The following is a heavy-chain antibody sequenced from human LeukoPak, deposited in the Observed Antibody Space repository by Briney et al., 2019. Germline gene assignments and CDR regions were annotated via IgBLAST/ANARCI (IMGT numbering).Heavy chain of an antibody. CDR2: FDPEDGET. D-gene: IGHD6-13*01. J-gene: IGHJ4*02. CDR1: GYTLTELF. Sequence: SVNVSGKVSGYTLTELFMHWVRQAPGKEGEWMGGFDPEDGETIYAQKFQGRVTLTEDTSTDAAYMELSSLRSEDTAVYYCATTSSSYDYWGQGTLVTVSS. V-gene: IGHV1-24*01. CDR3: ATTSSSYDY.